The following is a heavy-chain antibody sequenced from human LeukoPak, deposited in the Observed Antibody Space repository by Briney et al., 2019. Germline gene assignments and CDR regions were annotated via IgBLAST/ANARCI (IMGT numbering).Heavy chain of an antibody. Sequence: SSETLSLTCTVSGVSISSSNSYWGWIRQPPGKGLEWIGSIYYSGSTYYNPSLKSRVTISVDTSKNQFSLKLSSVTAADTAVYYCARGGVGATTIDYWGQGTLVTVSS. V-gene: IGHV4-39*07. D-gene: IGHD1-26*01. CDR2: IYYSGST. CDR1: GVSISSSNSY. CDR3: ARGGVGATTIDY. J-gene: IGHJ4*02.